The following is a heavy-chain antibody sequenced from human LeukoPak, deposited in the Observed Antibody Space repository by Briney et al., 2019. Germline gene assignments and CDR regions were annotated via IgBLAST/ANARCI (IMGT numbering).Heavy chain of an antibody. D-gene: IGHD4-17*01. Sequence: PGGSLRLSCAASGFTFSSYSMNWVRQAPGKGLEWVSSISSSSSYIYYADSVKGRFTISRDNAKNSLYLQMNSLRAEDTAVYYCARDMTVTPKNPVGWFDPWGQGTLVTVSS. CDR1: GFTFSSYS. J-gene: IGHJ5*02. V-gene: IGHV3-21*01. CDR3: ARDMTVTPKNPVGWFDP. CDR2: ISSSSSYI.